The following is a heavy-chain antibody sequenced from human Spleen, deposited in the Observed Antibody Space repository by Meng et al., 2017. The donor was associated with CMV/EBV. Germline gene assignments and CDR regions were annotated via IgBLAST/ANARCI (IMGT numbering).Heavy chain of an antibody. CDR3: AKDLGIQGSYYYDLDV. V-gene: IGHV3-13*01. J-gene: IGHJ6*02. CDR1: GFTFSRND. D-gene: IGHD6-13*01. CDR2: IGTAGDK. Sequence: GESLKISCAASGFTFSRNDMHWVRQPVGKGLEWVSTIGTAGDKSYAASVKGRFTISRDNYKNTVFLQMNSLRAEDTALYFCAKDLGIQGSYYYDLDVWGQGTTVTVSS.